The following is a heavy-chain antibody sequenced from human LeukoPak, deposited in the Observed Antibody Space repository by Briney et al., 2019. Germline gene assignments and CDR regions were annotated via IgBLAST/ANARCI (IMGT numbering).Heavy chain of an antibody. CDR3: ARGLGAREVGY. Sequence: SETLSLTCAVSGGSISSNHWWDWARLPPGKGLEGIGEIYHSGSTTYNPSLTSRVTIRVDKSKNHFSLKLTSIDAADTAVYYCARGLGAREVGYWGQGTLVTVSS. D-gene: IGHD1-26*01. V-gene: IGHV4-4*02. CDR2: IYHSGST. CDR1: GGSISSNHW. J-gene: IGHJ4*02.